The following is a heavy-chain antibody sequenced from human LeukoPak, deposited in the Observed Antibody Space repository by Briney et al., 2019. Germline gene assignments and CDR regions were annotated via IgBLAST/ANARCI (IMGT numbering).Heavy chain of an antibody. CDR1: GGSISSYY. D-gene: IGHD3-9*01. Sequence: SETLSLTCTVSGGSISSYYWSWIRQPPGKGLEWIGYIYYSGSTNYNPSLKSRVTISVDTSKNQFSLKLSPVTAADTAVYYCARVRKGYFDWLLFDYWGQGTLVTVSS. CDR3: ARVRKGYFDWLLFDY. CDR2: IYYSGST. V-gene: IGHV4-59*01. J-gene: IGHJ4*02.